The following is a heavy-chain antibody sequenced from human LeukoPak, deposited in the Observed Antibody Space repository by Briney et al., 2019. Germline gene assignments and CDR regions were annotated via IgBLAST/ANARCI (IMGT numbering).Heavy chain of an antibody. J-gene: IGHJ4*02. CDR3: ASRIVGTPDYFDY. Sequence: GGSLRLSCAASGFSFNTNWMSWVRQAPGKGLEWVGNIQPDGSEQYPVDSVKGRSTISRDNAKNSLYLQMNSLRAEDTAVYYCASRIVGTPDYFDYWGLGTLVTVSS. CDR1: GFSFNTNW. CDR2: IQPDGSEQ. D-gene: IGHD1-26*01. V-gene: IGHV3-7*01.